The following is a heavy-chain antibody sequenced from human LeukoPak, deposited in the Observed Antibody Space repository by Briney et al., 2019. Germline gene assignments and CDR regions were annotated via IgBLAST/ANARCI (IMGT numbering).Heavy chain of an antibody. V-gene: IGHV4-59*08. CDR3: ARHSYCSSTSCYSPYYYYGMDV. CDR2: IYYSGST. CDR1: GGSISSYY. J-gene: IGHJ6*02. Sequence: SETLSLTCTVSGGSISSYYWSWIRQPPGKGLEWIGYIYYSGSTNYNPSLKSRVTISVDTSKNQFSLKLSSVTAADTAVYYCARHSYCSSTSCYSPYYYYGMDVWGQGTTVTVSS. D-gene: IGHD2-2*01.